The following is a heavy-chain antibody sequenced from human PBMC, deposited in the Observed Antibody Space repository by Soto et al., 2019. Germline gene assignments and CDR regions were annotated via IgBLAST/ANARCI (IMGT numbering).Heavy chain of an antibody. J-gene: IGHJ4*02. CDR3: ARKAWPRLDY. CDR2: VFHTGTV. CDR1: GGSITASVW. V-gene: IGHV4-4*02. Sequence: QLRLQESGPGLVKPSETLSLTCSISGGSITASVWWTWVRLTPEKGLQWIGEVFHTGTVNYNPSLQSRLTISVDKSMGQFSLRLTSVTAEDTAVYYCARKAWPRLDYWGQGALVIVSS.